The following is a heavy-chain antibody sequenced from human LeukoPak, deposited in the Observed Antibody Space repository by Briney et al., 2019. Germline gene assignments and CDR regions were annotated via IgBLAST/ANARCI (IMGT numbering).Heavy chain of an antibody. D-gene: IGHD4/OR15-4a*01. CDR3: AHRPNFQYYFDS. CDR2: IYWDDDE. V-gene: IGHV2-5*02. Sequence: QTLSLTCTFSGFSLTTRGVGVGWIRQPPGKALEWLALIYWDDDERYSTSLQSRLTIAKAISKNQVVLTMTNMDPVDTATYFCAHRPNFQYYFDSWGQGTLVTVSS. J-gene: IGHJ4*02. CDR1: GFSLTTRGVG.